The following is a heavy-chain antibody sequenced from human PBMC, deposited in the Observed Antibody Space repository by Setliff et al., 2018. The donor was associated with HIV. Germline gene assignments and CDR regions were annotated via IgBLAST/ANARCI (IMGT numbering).Heavy chain of an antibody. CDR3: ARGVARQVVIDRWFDP. CDR1: GGSFSDFY. J-gene: IGHJ5*02. CDR2: ISYSGST. V-gene: IGHV4-34*01. D-gene: IGHD2-21*01. Sequence: TLSLTCAVFGGSFSDFYWSWIRQPPGKGLEWIGEISYSGSTVYNPSLKSRVTMSVDASKNLVALNLNSVTAADTAIYYCARGVARQVVIDRWFDPWGQGTPVTVSS.